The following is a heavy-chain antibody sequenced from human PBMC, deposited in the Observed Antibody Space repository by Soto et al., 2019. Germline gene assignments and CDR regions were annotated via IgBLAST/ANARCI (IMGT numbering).Heavy chain of an antibody. D-gene: IGHD6-19*01. V-gene: IGHV1-69*13. CDR1: GGTFSSYA. J-gene: IGHJ4*02. CDR2: IIPIFGTA. CDR3: AANGGLVLGIPPHFDY. Sequence: ASVRVSCKASGGTFSSYAISWVRQAPGQGLEWMGGIIPIFGTANYAQKFQGRVTITADESTSTAYMELSSLRSEDTAVYYCAANGGLVLGIPPHFDYWGQGTLVTVSS.